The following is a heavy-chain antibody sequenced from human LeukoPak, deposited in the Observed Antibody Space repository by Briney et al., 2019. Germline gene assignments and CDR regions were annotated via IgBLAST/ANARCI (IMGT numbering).Heavy chain of an antibody. CDR3: ARREQICVPMCYYNLDV. CDR2: IKSGGVS. D-gene: IGHD1/OR15-1a*01. CDR1: GDSIKSYF. V-gene: IGHV4-59*08. Sequence: PSETLSPTCSVSGDSIKSYFWTWVRQAPGKGLEWIGHIKSGGVSVYNPSLESRVTMSADTPRNQFSLRLRSVTAADTAVYYCARREQICVPMCYYNLDVWGTGTTVTVSS. J-gene: IGHJ6*03.